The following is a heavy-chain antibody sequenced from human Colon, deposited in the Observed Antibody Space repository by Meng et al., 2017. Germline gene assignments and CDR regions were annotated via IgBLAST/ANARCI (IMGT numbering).Heavy chain of an antibody. J-gene: IGHJ4*02. CDR2: ISRSSATI. CDR1: GFSFSTYA. V-gene: IGHV3-23*01. D-gene: IGHD4-17*01. Sequence: GESLKISCAASGFSFSTYAMTWVRQAPGKGLEWVSVISRSSATISYADSVKGRFTIARDNSNNTLFLQMNNLRVEDTAVYYCVKAISVTTDFDYWGQGTLVTVSS. CDR3: VKAISVTTDFDY.